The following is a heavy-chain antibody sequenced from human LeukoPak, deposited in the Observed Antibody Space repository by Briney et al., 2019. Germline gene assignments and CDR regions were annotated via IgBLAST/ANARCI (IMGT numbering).Heavy chain of an antibody. CDR1: GGSIRSSSYH. J-gene: IGHJ4*01. CDR3: ARLTGRDSSDWPYFHY. V-gene: IGHV4-39*01. Sequence: SETLSLTCTVSGGSIRSSSYHRGWDRQPPGKGLEWIGNIHYSGSTSYNPSLKSRVTISVDTSKNQFSLKLSSVSAADTAVFYCARLTGRDSSDWPYFHYWGQGALVTVSS. CDR2: IHYSGST. D-gene: IGHD6-25*01.